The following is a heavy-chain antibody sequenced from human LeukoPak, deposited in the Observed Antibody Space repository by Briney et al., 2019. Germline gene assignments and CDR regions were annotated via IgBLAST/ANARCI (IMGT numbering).Heavy chain of an antibody. CDR2: ISKSSSYI. D-gene: IGHD3-10*01. Sequence: GGSLRLSCAASGFTFSSYSMNCVRQAPGKGLEWVSSISKSSSYICYADSVKGRFTISRDNAKNPLYLQMNSLRVEDTAVYYCARDQKYASGNFDYWGQGTLVTVSS. CDR3: ARDQKYASGNFDY. CDR1: GFTFSSYS. V-gene: IGHV3-21*01. J-gene: IGHJ4*02.